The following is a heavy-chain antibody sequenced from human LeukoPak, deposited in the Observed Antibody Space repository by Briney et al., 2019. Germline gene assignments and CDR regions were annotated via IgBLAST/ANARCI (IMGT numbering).Heavy chain of an antibody. J-gene: IGHJ6*02. Sequence: GGSLRLSCAASGFTVSSNSMNWVRQAPGKGLEWVSGITTSGSTYYADSVKGRFTISRENSNNTLYLHMDSLRAEDTAVYYCAKAPVWNYYYGLDVWGQGTTVTVSS. D-gene: IGHD2-21*01. V-gene: IGHV3-53*01. CDR2: ITTSGST. CDR1: GFTVSSNS. CDR3: AKAPVWNYYYGLDV.